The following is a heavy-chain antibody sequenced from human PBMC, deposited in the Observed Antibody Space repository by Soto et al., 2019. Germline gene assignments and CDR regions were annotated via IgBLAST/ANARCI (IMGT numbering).Heavy chain of an antibody. CDR3: AHRSRGWQYYFPY. D-gene: IGHD6-19*01. V-gene: IGHV2-5*02. CDR2: IYWDADK. CDR1: GFSLSARGMG. Sequence: QITLKESGPTLVKPTQTLTLTCTFSGFSLSARGMGVGWIRQPPGKALEWLALIYWDADKWYSPSLRSRLTITEDTPKNQVVLTMNNMDPVDTATYYCAHRSRGWQYYFPYWGQGTLVTVSS. J-gene: IGHJ4*02.